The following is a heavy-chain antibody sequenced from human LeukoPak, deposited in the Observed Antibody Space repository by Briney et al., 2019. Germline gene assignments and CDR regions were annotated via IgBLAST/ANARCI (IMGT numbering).Heavy chain of an antibody. V-gene: IGHV1-18*04. CDR3: AREIAAANDY. CDR1: GYSFTSYW. CDR2: ISAYNGNT. D-gene: IGHD6-13*01. J-gene: IGHJ4*02. Sequence: GESLKISCQGSGYSFTSYWIGGGRPAPGQGLEWMGWISAYNGNTNYAQKLQGRVTMTTDTSTSTAYMELRSLRSDDTAVYYCAREIAAANDYWGQGTLVTVSS.